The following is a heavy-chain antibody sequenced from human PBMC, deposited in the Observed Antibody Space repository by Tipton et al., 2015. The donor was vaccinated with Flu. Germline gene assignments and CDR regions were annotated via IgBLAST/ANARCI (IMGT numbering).Heavy chain of an antibody. CDR2: VYYSGST. CDR3: SSYYIRAFDI. D-gene: IGHD3-10*01. Sequence: TLSLTCTVSGGSIGVTTYYWGWIRQPPGKGLEYIGSVYYSGSTYYNPSLKSRVTMSLDASKSHFSLKLSSVTAADTAMYYCSSYYIRAFDIWGQGTMVTVSS. V-gene: IGHV4-39*07. J-gene: IGHJ3*02. CDR1: GGSIGVTTYY.